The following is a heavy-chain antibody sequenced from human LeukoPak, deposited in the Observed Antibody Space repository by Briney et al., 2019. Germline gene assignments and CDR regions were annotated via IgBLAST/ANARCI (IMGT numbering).Heavy chain of an antibody. CDR2: INTNTGTP. CDR1: GYTFTSYA. J-gene: IGHJ5*02. CDR3: GRGPLGSSSYIIRNWIDP. Sequence: GASVKVSCKASGYTFTSYAMNWVRQAPGQGLEWMGWINTNTGTPTYAQGFTGRFVFSLDTSASTTYLQISNPKAEDTAVYFCGRGPLGSSSYIIRNWIDPWGQGTLVTVSS. V-gene: IGHV7-4-1*02. D-gene: IGHD6-6*01.